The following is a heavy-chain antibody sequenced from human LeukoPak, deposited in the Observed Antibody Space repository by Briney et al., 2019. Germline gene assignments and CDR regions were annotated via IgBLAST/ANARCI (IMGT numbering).Heavy chain of an antibody. CDR2: VHPSEGT. J-gene: IGHJ4*02. CDR1: GGSVSHSNW. CDR3: VYDYVWGSYRYTDY. Sequence: SGTLSLTCAVSGGSVSHSNWWTWVRQSPGKGLEWIGEVHPSEGTNYNPSLKSRVTISLDKSKNQFSLELNSVTAADMAVYYCVYDYVWGSYRYTDYWGQGTLVTVSS. D-gene: IGHD3-16*02. V-gene: IGHV4-4*02.